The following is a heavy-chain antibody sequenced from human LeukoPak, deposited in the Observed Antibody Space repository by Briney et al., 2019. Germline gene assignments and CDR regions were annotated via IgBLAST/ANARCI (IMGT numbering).Heavy chain of an antibody. V-gene: IGHV4-61*02. CDR2: IYTSGST. CDR1: GGSISSGSYY. D-gene: IGHD6-19*01. Sequence: SETLSLTCTVSGGSISSGSYYWSWIRQPAGKGLEWIGRIYTSGSTNYNPSLKSRVTMSVDTSKNQFSLKLSSVTAADTAVYYCARDKRVAVAGTYIYYYYMDVWGNGTTVTISS. J-gene: IGHJ6*03. CDR3: ARDKRVAVAGTYIYYYYMDV.